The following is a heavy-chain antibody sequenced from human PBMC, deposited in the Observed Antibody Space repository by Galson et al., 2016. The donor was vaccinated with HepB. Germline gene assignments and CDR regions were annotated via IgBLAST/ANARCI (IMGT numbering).Heavy chain of an antibody. D-gene: IGHD2-21*01. J-gene: IGHJ4*02. CDR1: GFSLSSSGMS. Sequence: PALVKPTQTLTLTCTFSGFSLSSSGMSVSWIRQPPGKALEWLARIDWDVDKYYTTSLETRLTLSEDTSKNQVVLTMTNMCPVDTATYYCARTPRFAGGAYCFDYWGQGTLVTVSS. CDR3: ARTPRFAGGAYCFDY. V-gene: IGHV2-70*11. CDR2: IDWDVDK.